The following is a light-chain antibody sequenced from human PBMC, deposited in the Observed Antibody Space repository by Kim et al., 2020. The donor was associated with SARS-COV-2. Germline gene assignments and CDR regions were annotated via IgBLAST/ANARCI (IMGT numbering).Light chain of an antibody. J-gene: IGLJ2*01. CDR3: NSRDTNDNVL. CDR2: GKN. Sequence: SSELTQDPAVSVALGQTVRITCQGDSLRSDYATWYQQKPGQAPILVIYGKNNRPSGIPDRFSGSSSGNTASLTITGTQAGDEADYYCNSRDTNDNVLFGGGTKLTVL. V-gene: IGLV3-19*01. CDR1: SLRSDY.